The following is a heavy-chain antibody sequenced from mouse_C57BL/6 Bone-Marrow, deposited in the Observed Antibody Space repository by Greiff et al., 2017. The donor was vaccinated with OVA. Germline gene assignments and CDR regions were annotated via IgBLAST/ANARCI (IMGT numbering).Heavy chain of an antibody. J-gene: IGHJ3*01. CDR3: ARSYDLLGLAY. D-gene: IGHD1-1*01. V-gene: IGHV1-76*01. CDR2: IYPGSGNT. Sequence: VQLVESGAELVRPGASVKLSCKASGYTFTDYYINWVKQRPGQGLEWIARIYPGSGNTYYNEKFKGKATLTAEKSSSTAYMQLSSLTSEDSAVYFCARSYDLLGLAYWGQGTLVTVSA. CDR1: GYTFTDYY.